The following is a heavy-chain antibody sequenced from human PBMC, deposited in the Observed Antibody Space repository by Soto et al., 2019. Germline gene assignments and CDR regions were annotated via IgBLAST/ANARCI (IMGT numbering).Heavy chain of an antibody. CDR3: AKKTWGDMVRGVIVNFDY. Sequence: GGSLRLSCAASGFTFSSYAMSWVRQAPGKGLEWVSAISGSGGSTYYADSVKGRFTISRDNSKNTLYLQMNSLRAEDTAVYYCAKKTWGDMVRGVIVNFDYWGQGTLVTVSS. D-gene: IGHD3-10*01. CDR1: GFTFSSYA. CDR2: ISGSGGST. V-gene: IGHV3-23*01. J-gene: IGHJ4*02.